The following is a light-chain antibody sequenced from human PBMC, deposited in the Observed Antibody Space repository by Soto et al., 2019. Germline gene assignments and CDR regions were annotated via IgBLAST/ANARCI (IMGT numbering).Light chain of an antibody. Sequence: EIVLTQSPGTVSLSPGERATLSCRASQSVSSSSLAWYQQRPGQPPRLLLYWASTRESGVPDRFVGSGSETDFTLTISSLQAGDEAIYHCQQYYNTPYTFGQGTTLEIK. CDR1: QSVSSSS. V-gene: IGKV3-20*01. CDR2: WAS. J-gene: IGKJ2*01. CDR3: QQYYNTPYT.